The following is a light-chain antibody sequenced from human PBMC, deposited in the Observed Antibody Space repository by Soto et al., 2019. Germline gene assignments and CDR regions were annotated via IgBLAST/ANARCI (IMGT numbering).Light chain of an antibody. CDR1: STDFVSYNR. V-gene: IGLV2-18*02. J-gene: IGLJ1*01. CDR2: EVS. Sequence: SVLTQPPSVSGSPGQSVTISCTGTSTDFVSYNRVSWYQQPPGTAPKLMIYEVSKRPSGVPDRFSGSKSGYTASLTISGLLAEDEADYYCNSHTISNTRVFGTGTKVTVL. CDR3: NSHTISNTRV.